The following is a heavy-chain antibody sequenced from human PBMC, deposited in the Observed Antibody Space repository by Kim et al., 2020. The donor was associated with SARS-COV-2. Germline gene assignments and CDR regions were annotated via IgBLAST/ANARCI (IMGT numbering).Heavy chain of an antibody. CDR3: ARHPQGRAAAGWGRDAFDI. CDR1: GGTISSSSYY. D-gene: IGHD6-13*01. CDR2: IYYFGTT. V-gene: IGHV4-39*01. Sequence: SETLSLTCTVSGGTISSSSYYWGWIRQPPGKGLEWIGSIYYFGTTFYNPSLTSRVTISVDTSKNQFSLRLTSVPATDTAVYYCARHPQGRAAAGWGRDAFDIWGQGTMVTVSS. J-gene: IGHJ3*02.